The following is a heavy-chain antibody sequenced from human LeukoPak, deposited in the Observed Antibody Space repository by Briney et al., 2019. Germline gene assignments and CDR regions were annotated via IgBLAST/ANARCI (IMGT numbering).Heavy chain of an antibody. CDR1: GSMFDDYA. CDR2: ISGDGVSS. D-gene: IGHD5-24*01. Sequence: GGSLRISCAAPGSMFDDYAMHWVRQVPGRGLEWVSLISGDGVSSFYADSVKGRFTISRDNNNSSLSLQMRRLTTEDTAFYYCVREQFSHTSNYFDNWGQGILVTVSS. V-gene: IGHV3-43*02. CDR3: VREQFSHTSNYFDN. J-gene: IGHJ4*02.